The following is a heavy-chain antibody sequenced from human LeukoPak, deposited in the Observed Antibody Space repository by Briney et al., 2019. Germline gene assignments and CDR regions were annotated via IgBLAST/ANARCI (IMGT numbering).Heavy chain of an antibody. CDR3: ARVRDYYANSDYSDY. CDR1: GYTFTGYY. D-gene: IGHD3-22*01. V-gene: IGHV1-2*06. J-gene: IGHJ4*02. CDR2: INPNSGGT. Sequence: ASVKVSCKASGYTFTGYYLYWVRQAPGQGLEWMGRINPNSGGTNYAQKFQGRVTMTRDTSISTAYMELSSLRSDDTAVYYCARVRDYYANSDYSDYWGQGTLVTVSS.